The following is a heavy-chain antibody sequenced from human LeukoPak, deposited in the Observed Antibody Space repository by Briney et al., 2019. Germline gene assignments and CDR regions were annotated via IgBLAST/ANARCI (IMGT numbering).Heavy chain of an antibody. D-gene: IGHD2-21*02. V-gene: IGHV2-70*11. CDR2: LDWDDDK. CDR1: WFSLSTSGMC. Sequence: SGPALVKPTQTLTLTCTFSWFSLSTSGMCVSWIRQPPGKALEWLARLDWDDDKYYSTSLKTRLTISKDTSKNQVVLTMTNMDPVDTATYYCARIQVVTAPYYYYYYMDVWGKGTTVTVSS. J-gene: IGHJ6*03. CDR3: ARIQVVTAPYYYYYYMDV.